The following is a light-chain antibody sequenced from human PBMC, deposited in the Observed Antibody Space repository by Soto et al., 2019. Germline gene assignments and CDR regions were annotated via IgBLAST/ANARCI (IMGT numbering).Light chain of an antibody. Sequence: DIQMTQSPSTLSASVGDSVSINCRASQSISAWLAWYQQKPGKAPRLLIYKASTLEIGVPSRFSGSGSGTDFTLTISRLEPEDFAVYYCQQYGSSPLTFGGGTKVDIK. V-gene: IGKV1-5*03. CDR2: KAS. CDR3: QQYGSSPLT. CDR1: QSISAW. J-gene: IGKJ4*01.